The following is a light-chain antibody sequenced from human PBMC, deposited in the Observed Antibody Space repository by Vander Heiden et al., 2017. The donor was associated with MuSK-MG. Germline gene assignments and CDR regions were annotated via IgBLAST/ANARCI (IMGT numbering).Light chain of an antibody. CDR2: AAS. J-gene: IGKJ1*01. V-gene: IGKV3-15*01. CDR1: QGVTSN. Sequence: ETVMTNSPATLSVSPGESVILSCRASQGVTSNLAWYQQKPGQAPRLLIYAASTRATGVPARFTGSGYGTEFTLTISSRQSVDFAVYYCLQNQNWPPWTFGQGTKVEIK. CDR3: LQNQNWPPWT.